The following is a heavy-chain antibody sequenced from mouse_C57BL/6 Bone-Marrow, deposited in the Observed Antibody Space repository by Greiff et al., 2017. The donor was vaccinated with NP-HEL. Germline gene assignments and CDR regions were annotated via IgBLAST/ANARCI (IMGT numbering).Heavy chain of an antibody. D-gene: IGHD4-1*01. Sequence: QVQLQQPGAELVKPGASVKLSCKASGYTFTSYWMQWVKQRPGQGLEWIGEIDPSDSYTNYNQKFKGKATLTVDTSSSTAYMQLSSLTSEDSAVYYCAKLGGVFAYWGQGTLVTVSA. CDR3: AKLGGVFAY. J-gene: IGHJ3*01. V-gene: IGHV1-50*01. CDR2: IDPSDSYT. CDR1: GYTFTSYW.